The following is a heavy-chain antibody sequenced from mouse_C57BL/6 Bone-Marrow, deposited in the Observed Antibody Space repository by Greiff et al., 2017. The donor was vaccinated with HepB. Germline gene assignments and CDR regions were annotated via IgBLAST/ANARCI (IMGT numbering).Heavy chain of an antibody. CDR3: ANLYYDYDVDWFAY. Sequence: QVQLKQSGPELVKPGASVKISCKASGYAFSSSWMNWVKQRPGKGLEWIGRIYPGDGDTNYNGKFRGKATLTADKSSSTAYMQLSSLTSEDSAVYFCANLYYDYDVDWFAYWGQGTLVTVSA. CDR2: IYPGDGDT. D-gene: IGHD2-4*01. J-gene: IGHJ3*01. CDR1: GYAFSSSW. V-gene: IGHV1-82*01.